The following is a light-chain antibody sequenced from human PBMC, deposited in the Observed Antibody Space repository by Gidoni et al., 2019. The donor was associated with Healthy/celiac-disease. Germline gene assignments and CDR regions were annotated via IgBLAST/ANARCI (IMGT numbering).Light chain of an antibody. CDR3: QQYNNWPALT. V-gene: IGKV3-15*01. CDR2: GAS. Sequence: EIVMTQSPATLSVSPGERATLSCRASQSVSSNLAWYQQKPGQAPRLLIYGASTRATGSPARFSGSGSGTEFTLTISSLQSEDFAVYYCQQYNNWPALTFXGXTKVEIK. CDR1: QSVSSN. J-gene: IGKJ4*01.